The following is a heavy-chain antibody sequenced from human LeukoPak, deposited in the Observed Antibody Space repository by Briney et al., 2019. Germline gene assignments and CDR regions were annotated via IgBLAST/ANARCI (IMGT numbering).Heavy chain of an antibody. V-gene: IGHV3-53*01. CDR1: GFTVSSNY. CDR3: AREGYCSGGSCYSSWGYYYYYYMDV. D-gene: IGHD2-15*01. CDR2: IYSGGST. Sequence: PGGSLRLSCAASGFTVSSNYMSWVRQAPGKGLEWVSVIYSGGSTYYTDSVKGRFTISRDNSKNTLYLQMNSLRAEDTAVYYCAREGYCSGGSCYSSWGYYYYYYMDVWGKGTTVTISS. J-gene: IGHJ6*03.